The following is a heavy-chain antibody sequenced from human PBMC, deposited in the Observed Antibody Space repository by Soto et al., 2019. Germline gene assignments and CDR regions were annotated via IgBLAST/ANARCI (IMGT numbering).Heavy chain of an antibody. D-gene: IGHD6-13*01. CDR3: TQHGIAAAGTAFDY. CDR1: GFTFSSYA. V-gene: IGHV3-23*01. J-gene: IGHJ4*02. Sequence: GGSLRLSCAASGFTFSSYAMSWVRQAPGKGLEWVSAISGSGGSTYYADSVKGRFTISRDNSKNTLYLQMNSLRAEDTAVYYCTQHGIAAAGTAFDYWGQGTLVTVSS. CDR2: ISGSGGST.